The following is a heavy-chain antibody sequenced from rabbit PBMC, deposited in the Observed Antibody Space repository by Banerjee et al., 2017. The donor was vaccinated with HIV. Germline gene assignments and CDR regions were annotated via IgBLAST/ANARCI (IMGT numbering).Heavy chain of an antibody. V-gene: IGHV1S40*01. J-gene: IGHJ4*01. CDR3: ARGTYGYAGYAPNL. Sequence: QSLEESGGDLVKPGASLTLTCTASGFDISSGYDIYWVRQAPGKGLEWIACIYGGSSGNSYYASWAKGRFTISRSTSLNTVTLQMTSLTAADTATYFCARGTYGYAGYAPNLWGPGTLVTVS. D-gene: IGHD6-1*01. CDR2: IYGGSSGNS. CDR1: GFDISSGYD.